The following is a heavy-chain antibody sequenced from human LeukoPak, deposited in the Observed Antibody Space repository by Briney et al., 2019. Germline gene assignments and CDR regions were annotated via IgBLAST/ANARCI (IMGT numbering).Heavy chain of an antibody. Sequence: GGSLRLSCAASGFTFSYYSMSWVRQAPGKGLEWVSGITGSAGSTHYADSVKGRFTISRDNTKNTLYLQMNSLRAEDTAIYYRAKSSYYDSSGYYREYYFDYWGQGTLVTVSS. V-gene: IGHV3-23*01. J-gene: IGHJ4*02. CDR3: AKSSYYDSSGYYREYYFDY. CDR2: ITGSAGST. CDR1: GFTFSYYS. D-gene: IGHD3-22*01.